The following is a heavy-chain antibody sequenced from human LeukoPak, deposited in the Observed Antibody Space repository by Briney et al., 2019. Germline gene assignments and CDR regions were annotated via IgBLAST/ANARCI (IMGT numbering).Heavy chain of an antibody. CDR3: AREGYGDSESYFDY. CDR2: IYHSVST. Sequence: PSETLSLTCTVSGYSISSGYYWGWIRQPPGKGLEWIGSIYHSVSTYYNPSLKSRVTISVDTSKNQFSLKLSSVTAADTAVYYCAREGYGDSESYFDYWGQGTLVTVSS. J-gene: IGHJ4*02. CDR1: GYSISSGYY. D-gene: IGHD4-17*01. V-gene: IGHV4-38-2*02.